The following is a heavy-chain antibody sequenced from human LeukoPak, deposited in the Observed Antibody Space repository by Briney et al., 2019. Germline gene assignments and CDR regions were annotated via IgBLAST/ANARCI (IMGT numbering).Heavy chain of an antibody. V-gene: IGHV3-7*04. D-gene: IGHD5-24*01. J-gene: IGHJ4*02. CDR3: TRVGYIDEGIDY. CDR2: IKQDGSKK. CDR1: GFPFSSYW. Sequence: GGSLRLSCVASGFPFSSYWMTWVRQAPGKGLECVANIKQDGSKKSYVDSVKGRFTISRDNAKNSLYLQMNSRRAEDTAIYYCTRVGYIDEGIDYWGQGTLVTVSS.